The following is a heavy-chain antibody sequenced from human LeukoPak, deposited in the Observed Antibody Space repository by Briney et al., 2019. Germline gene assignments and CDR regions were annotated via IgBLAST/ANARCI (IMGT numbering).Heavy chain of an antibody. CDR2: IYYSGST. Sequence: SETLSLTCTVSGGSISSYYWSWIRQPPGKGLEWIGYIYYSGSTNYNPSLKSRVTISVDTSKNQFSLKLNSVTVADTAVYYCARDIDKTAMVFKSFDNWGQGTLVTVSS. D-gene: IGHD5-18*01. CDR3: ARDIDKTAMVFKSFDN. CDR1: GGSISSYY. J-gene: IGHJ4*02. V-gene: IGHV4-59*12.